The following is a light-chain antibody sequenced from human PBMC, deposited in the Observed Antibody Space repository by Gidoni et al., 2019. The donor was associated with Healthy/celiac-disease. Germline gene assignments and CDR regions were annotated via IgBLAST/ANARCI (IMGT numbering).Light chain of an antibody. Sequence: SQITQSPSSLSTSVGDRVTITCRSSQSISRYLNWYQQKPGKAPKLLIYAASSLQSGFPSRFSCSGFGTDFTLTISSLQPEDFATYYCLLSYSTTPTFGGGTKVEIK. J-gene: IGKJ4*01. CDR1: QSISRY. V-gene: IGKV1-39*01. CDR3: LLSYSTTPT. CDR2: AAS.